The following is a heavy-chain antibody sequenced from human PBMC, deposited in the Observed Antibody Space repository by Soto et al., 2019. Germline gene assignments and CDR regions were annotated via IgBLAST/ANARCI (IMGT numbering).Heavy chain of an antibody. CDR3: ARWWSGSRQGFDP. Sequence: QVRLQESGPGLVKPSQTLSLTCTVSGGSISSGDYYWSWIRQHPGKGLEWMGYIYYSGSTYYNPSLKSRVTISVDTSKNQFSLKLGSVTAADTAVYYCARWWSGSRQGFDPWGQGTLVTVSS. CDR1: GGSISSGDYY. J-gene: IGHJ5*02. D-gene: IGHD3-3*01. CDR2: IYYSGST. V-gene: IGHV4-31*03.